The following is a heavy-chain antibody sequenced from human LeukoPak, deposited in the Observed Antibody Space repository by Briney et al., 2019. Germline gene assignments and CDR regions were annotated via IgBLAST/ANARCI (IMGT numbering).Heavy chain of an antibody. Sequence: PSETLSLTCTVSGGSISSDGYYWSWILQHPRKGLEWIGYIYYSGTTYYNPSLESRVTMSVDTSKNQFSLKLSSVTAADTAVYYCARYRDSGGRLAFDIWGQGTMATVSS. D-gene: IGHD2-15*01. CDR3: ARYRDSGGRLAFDI. CDR2: IYYSGTT. CDR1: GGSISSDGYY. J-gene: IGHJ3*02. V-gene: IGHV4-31*03.